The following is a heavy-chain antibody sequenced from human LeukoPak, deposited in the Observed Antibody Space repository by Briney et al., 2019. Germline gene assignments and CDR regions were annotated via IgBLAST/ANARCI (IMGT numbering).Heavy chain of an antibody. J-gene: IGHJ6*02. D-gene: IGHD5-18*01. Sequence: PGGSLRLSCAASGFTFSSYGMHWVRQAPGKGLEWVAVIWYDGSNKYYADSVKGRFTISRDNSKNTLYLQMNSLRAEDTAVYYCTREGVDTAMAEYTGMDVWGQGTTVTVSS. V-gene: IGHV3-33*01. CDR2: IWYDGSNK. CDR1: GFTFSSYG. CDR3: TREGVDTAMAEYTGMDV.